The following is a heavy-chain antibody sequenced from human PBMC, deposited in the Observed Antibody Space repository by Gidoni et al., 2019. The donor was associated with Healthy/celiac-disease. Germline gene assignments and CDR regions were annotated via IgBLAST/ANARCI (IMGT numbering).Heavy chain of an antibody. J-gene: IGHJ4*02. CDR2: FNAYNGNT. D-gene: IGHD6-6*01. V-gene: IGHV1-18*01. CDR3: ARTSSPYYFDY. Sequence: QVQLVQSGAEVKKPGASVKVSCKASGYTFTSYSNSWVRQAPGQGLEWMGWFNAYNGNTNYSQKLQGRVTMTTDTSTSTAYMELRSLRSDDTAVYYCARTSSPYYFDYWGQGTLVTVSS. CDR1: GYTFTSYS.